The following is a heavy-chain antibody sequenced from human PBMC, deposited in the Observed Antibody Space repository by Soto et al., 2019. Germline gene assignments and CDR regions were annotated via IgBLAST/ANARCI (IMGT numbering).Heavy chain of an antibody. CDR2: ISSTSGST. V-gene: IGHV3-23*01. J-gene: IGHJ4*02. D-gene: IGHD5-18*01. CDR3: AKEECRGYSYGAALDH. CDR1: GFTFSTYA. Sequence: PGGSLRLSCVVSGFTFSTYAMSWVRQAPGKGLEWVLGISSTSGSTNYADSVKGRFTISRDNSKNTLYLQMNSLRAEDTAVYYCAKEECRGYSYGAALDHWGQGTLVTVSS.